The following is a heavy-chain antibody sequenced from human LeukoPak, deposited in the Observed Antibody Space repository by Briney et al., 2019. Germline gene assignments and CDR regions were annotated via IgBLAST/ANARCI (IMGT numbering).Heavy chain of an antibody. CDR1: GFTFGDYA. V-gene: IGHV3-49*03. CDR2: IRSKAHRGTT. D-gene: IGHD4-17*01. Sequence: GGSLRLSCTSSGFTFGDYAMSRFRQAPGKGLEWIGFIRSKAHRGTTEYAASVKGRFAISRDDSKSIAYLQMNSLKTEDTAVYYCTKGAYGYIDYWGQGTLVTVSS. J-gene: IGHJ4*02. CDR3: TKGAYGYIDY.